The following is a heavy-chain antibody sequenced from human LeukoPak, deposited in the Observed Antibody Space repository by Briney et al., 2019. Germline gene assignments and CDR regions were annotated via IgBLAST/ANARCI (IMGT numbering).Heavy chain of an antibody. Sequence: GGSLRLSCAASGFTFDDYCMSWVRQAPGKGLEWVSGINWSGGRTGYADSVKGRLTISRDNAKNSLYLQMNSLRAEDTALYYCARDGGLYGMDVWGQGTTVTVSS. V-gene: IGHV3-20*04. CDR1: GFTFDDYC. CDR2: INWSGGRT. J-gene: IGHJ6*02. CDR3: ARDGGLYGMDV. D-gene: IGHD3-16*01.